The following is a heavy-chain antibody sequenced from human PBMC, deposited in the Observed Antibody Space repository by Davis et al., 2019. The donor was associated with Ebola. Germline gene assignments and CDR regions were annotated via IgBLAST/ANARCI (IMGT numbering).Heavy chain of an antibody. V-gene: IGHV1-18*01. CDR1: GGTFSSYA. CDR3: ARGLPDYYDSSGLDAFDI. J-gene: IGHJ3*02. D-gene: IGHD3-22*01. Sequence: ASVKVSCKASGGTFSSYAISWVRQAPGQGLEWMGWISAYNGNTNYAQKLQGRVTMTTDTSTSTAYMELRSLRSDDTAVYYCARGLPDYYDSSGLDAFDIWGQGTMVTVSS. CDR2: ISAYNGNT.